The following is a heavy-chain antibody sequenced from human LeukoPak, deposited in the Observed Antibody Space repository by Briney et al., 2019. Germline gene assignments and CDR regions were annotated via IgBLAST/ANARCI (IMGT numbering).Heavy chain of an antibody. CDR1: GGSFSGYY. D-gene: IGHD5-24*01. CDR2: IYYSGST. CDR3: ARVADGYNLYYFDY. J-gene: IGHJ4*02. Sequence: SETLSLTCAVYGGSFSGYYWSWIRQHPGKGLEWIGYIYYSGSTYYNPSLKSRVTISVDTSKNQFSLKLSSVTAADTAVYYCARVADGYNLYYFDYWGQGTLVTVSS. V-gene: IGHV4-31*11.